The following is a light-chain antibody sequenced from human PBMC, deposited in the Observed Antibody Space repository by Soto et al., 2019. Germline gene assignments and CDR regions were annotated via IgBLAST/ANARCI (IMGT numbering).Light chain of an antibody. CDR1: QSISSW. CDR3: QQYNSYSRT. J-gene: IGKJ1*01. CDR2: DAS. Sequence: DIQMTQSPSSLSASVGDRVTITCRASQSISSWLAWYQQKPGKAPKLLIYDASSLESGVPSRFRGSGSGTEFTLTISSLQPDDFETYYCQQYNSYSRTFGQGTKVDIK. V-gene: IGKV1-5*01.